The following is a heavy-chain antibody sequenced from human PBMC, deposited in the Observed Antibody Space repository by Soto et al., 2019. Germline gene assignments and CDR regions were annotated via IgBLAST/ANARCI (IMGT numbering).Heavy chain of an antibody. V-gene: IGHV3-30*18. J-gene: IGHJ4*02. CDR3: AKVFHQGGGGY. Sequence: GGSLRLSCAASGFTFSSYGMHWVRQAPGKGLEWVAVISYDGSNKYYADSVKGRFTISRDNSKNTLYLQMSSLRAEDTAVYYCAKVFHQGGGGYWGQGTLVTVSS. CDR2: ISYDGSNK. D-gene: IGHD2-15*01. CDR1: GFTFSSYG.